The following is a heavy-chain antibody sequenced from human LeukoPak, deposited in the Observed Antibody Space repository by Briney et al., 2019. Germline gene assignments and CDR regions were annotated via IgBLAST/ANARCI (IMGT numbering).Heavy chain of an antibody. V-gene: IGHV3-7*01. CDR3: ARAMT. CDR1: GFTLSGYW. Sequence: PGGSLRLSCVASGFTLSGYWMSWVRQAPGKGLEWVANIKPDGSDKAYVDSVKGRFTISRDNTKNSLYLQMSSLRAEDTAVYYCARAMTWGQGTLVTVSS. CDR2: IKPDGSDK. J-gene: IGHJ5*02.